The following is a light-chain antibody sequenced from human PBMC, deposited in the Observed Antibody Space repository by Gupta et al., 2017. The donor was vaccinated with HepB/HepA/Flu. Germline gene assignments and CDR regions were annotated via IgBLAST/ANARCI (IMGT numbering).Light chain of an antibody. CDR2: GAS. V-gene: IGKV3-20*01. J-gene: IGKJ2*01. CDR1: HSVSSNY. CDR3: QQYEISPTT. Sequence: EIVLTQSPGTLSLSPGERATLSCRASHSVSSNYLAWYQRKSGQAPRLLIYGASSRATGIPDRFSGSGSGTEFTLAISRLEPEDFAVYCCQQYEISPTTFGQGTKLEIK.